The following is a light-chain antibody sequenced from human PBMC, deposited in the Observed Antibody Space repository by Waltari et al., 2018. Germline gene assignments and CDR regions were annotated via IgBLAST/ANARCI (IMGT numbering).Light chain of an antibody. Sequence: QSVLTQSPSVSETTGQKITISCSGSHSNIGSNFVNWYQQVPGTAPKLLIYENSQRPTGVPDRFSASKSGTSASLAISGLQSQDEADYYCAAWDDGLRGPAFGGGTKVTVL. CDR2: ENS. J-gene: IGLJ2*01. CDR1: HSNIGSNF. V-gene: IGLV1-47*01. CDR3: AAWDDGLRGPA.